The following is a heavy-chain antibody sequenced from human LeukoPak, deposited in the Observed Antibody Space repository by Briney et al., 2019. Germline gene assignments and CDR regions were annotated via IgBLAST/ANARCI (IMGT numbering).Heavy chain of an antibody. V-gene: IGHV3-23*01. CDR2: ISGSGGST. CDR1: GFTFSSYA. J-gene: IGHJ6*03. CDR3: AKTGAGYYYMDV. Sequence: GGSLRLSCVASGFTFSSYAMSWVRQAPGKGLEWVSVISGSGGSTYYADSVKGRFTLSRDNSKNTLYLQMNSLRAEDTAVYYCAKTGAGYYYMDVWGKGTTVTVSS. D-gene: IGHD7-27*01.